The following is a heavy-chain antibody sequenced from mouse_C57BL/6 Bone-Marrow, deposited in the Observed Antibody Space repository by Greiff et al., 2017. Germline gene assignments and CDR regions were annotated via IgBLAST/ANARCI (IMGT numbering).Heavy chain of an antibody. Sequence: QVQLQQPGAELVRPGSSVKLSCKASGYTFTSYWMEWVKQRPGQGLEWIGNIYPSDSETHYNQKFKDKATLTVDKSSSTAYMQLSSLTSEDSAVYYCAEDTRGLGPWFAYWGQGTLVTVSA. J-gene: IGHJ3*01. CDR1: GYTFTSYW. D-gene: IGHD2-13*01. V-gene: IGHV1-61*01. CDR3: AEDTRGLGPWFAY. CDR2: IYPSDSET.